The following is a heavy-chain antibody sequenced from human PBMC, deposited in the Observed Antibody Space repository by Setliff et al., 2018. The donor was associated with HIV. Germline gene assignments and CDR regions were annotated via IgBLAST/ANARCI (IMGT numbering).Heavy chain of an antibody. CDR3: VRALPKPRGLTWFDP. CDR2: MYYGGAT. J-gene: IGHJ5*02. V-gene: IGHV4-59*01. CDR1: GVSISNYY. D-gene: IGHD3-10*01. Sequence: KTSETLSLTCTVSGVSISNYYWSWIRQTPEMGLEWIGYMYYGGATNYNPSLKSRVTISQDTSHNQFSLKLTSVTVTDTAVYYCVRALPKPRGLTWFDPWGQGTLVTVSS.